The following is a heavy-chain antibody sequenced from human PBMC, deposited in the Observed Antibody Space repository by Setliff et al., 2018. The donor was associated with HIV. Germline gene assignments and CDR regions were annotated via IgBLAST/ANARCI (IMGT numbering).Heavy chain of an antibody. Sequence: ASVKVSCKASGYTFTSYGISWVRQAPGQGLEWMGWISAYNGDTNYAQKFQGRVTMTTDTSTSTAYMELRCLRSDDTAAYYCASESGGVVIKGAYYYYMDVWGKGNTVTVSS. D-gene: IGHD3-3*01. CDR1: GYTFTSYG. CDR2: ISAYNGDT. J-gene: IGHJ6*03. V-gene: IGHV1-18*01. CDR3: ASESGGVVIKGAYYYYMDV.